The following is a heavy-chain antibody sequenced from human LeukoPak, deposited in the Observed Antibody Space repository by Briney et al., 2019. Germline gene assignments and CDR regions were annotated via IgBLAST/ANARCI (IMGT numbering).Heavy chain of an antibody. V-gene: IGHV5-10-1*01. J-gene: IGHJ5*02. CDR3: ARVTRGYCSGGSCYSVAWFDP. D-gene: IGHD2-15*01. Sequence: GASLKISCKGSGYSFTSYWISWVRQMPGKGLEWMGRIDPSDSYANYSPSFQGHVTISADKSISTAYLQWSSLKASDTAMYYCARVTRGYCSGGSCYSVAWFDPWGQGTLVTASS. CDR1: GYSFTSYW. CDR2: IDPSDSYA.